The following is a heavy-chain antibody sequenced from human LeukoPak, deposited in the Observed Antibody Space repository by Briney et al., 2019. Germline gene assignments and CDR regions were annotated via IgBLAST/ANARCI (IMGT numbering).Heavy chain of an antibody. Sequence: TSETLSLTCAVYGGSFSGDFWSWIRQSPGKGLEWIGEINHGGSTTYNPSLQSRVTMSVDTSTNQISLKMTSVTAADTAIYYCARHTWQWLPFDGWGQGTQVTISS. D-gene: IGHD5-12*01. V-gene: IGHV4-34*01. CDR2: INHGGST. CDR1: GGSFSGDF. J-gene: IGHJ4*02. CDR3: ARHTWQWLPFDG.